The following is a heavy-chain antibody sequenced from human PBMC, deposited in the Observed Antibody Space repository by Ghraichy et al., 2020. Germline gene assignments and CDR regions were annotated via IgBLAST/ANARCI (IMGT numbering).Heavy chain of an antibody. CDR3: ARSPGGSGWYSAYYYYGMDV. CDR1: GFTFSSYS. V-gene: IGHV3-21*01. J-gene: IGHJ6*02. Sequence: GGSLRLSCAASGFTFSSYSMNWVRQAPGKGLEWVSSISSSSSYIYYADSVKGRFTITIDNAKNSLYLQMNSLRAEDTAVYYCARSPGGSGWYSAYYYYGMDVWGQGTTVTVSS. CDR2: ISSSSSYI. D-gene: IGHD6-19*01.